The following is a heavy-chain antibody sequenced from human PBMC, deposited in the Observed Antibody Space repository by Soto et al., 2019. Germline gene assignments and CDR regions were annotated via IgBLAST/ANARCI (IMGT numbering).Heavy chain of an antibody. CDR2: INEAGSEK. D-gene: IGHD6-25*01. Sequence: PGWSLRLSSAASGFTFISYWMSWVRQAPGKGLEWVANINEAGSEKNYVDSVKGRFTISRDNAKNSLYLQMNSLRAEDTAVYYCSGPIYFDYWAQGTLVTVSS. CDR3: SGPIYFDY. J-gene: IGHJ4*02. CDR1: GFTFISYW. V-gene: IGHV3-7*03.